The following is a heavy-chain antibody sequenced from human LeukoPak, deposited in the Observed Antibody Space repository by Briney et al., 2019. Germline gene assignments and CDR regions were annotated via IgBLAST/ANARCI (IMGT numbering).Heavy chain of an antibody. J-gene: IGHJ4*02. V-gene: IGHV3-43*01. Sequence: PGRSLRLSCAASGFTFDDYTMHWVRQAPGKGLEWVSLISWDGGSTYYADSVKGRFTISRDNSKNSLYLQMNSLRTEDTALYYCAKDISYYDSSGYPDYWGQGTLVTVSS. D-gene: IGHD3-22*01. CDR3: AKDISYYDSSGYPDY. CDR1: GFTFDDYT. CDR2: ISWDGGST.